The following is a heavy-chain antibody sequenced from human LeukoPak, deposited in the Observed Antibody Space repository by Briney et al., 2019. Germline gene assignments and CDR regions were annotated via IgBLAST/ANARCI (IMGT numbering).Heavy chain of an antibody. CDR2: ISGTGATT. V-gene: IGHV3-23*01. J-gene: IGHJ4*02. CDR3: AKTPNRYCSSTTCYVGY. Sequence: GGSLRLSCAASGFTFSSYAMSWVRQAPGEGLEWVSTISGTGATTYHADSVKGRFTISRDNSKNTLYLQMNSLRAEDTAVYYCAKTPNRYCSSTTCYVGYWGQGTLVTVSS. D-gene: IGHD2-2*01. CDR1: GFTFSSYA.